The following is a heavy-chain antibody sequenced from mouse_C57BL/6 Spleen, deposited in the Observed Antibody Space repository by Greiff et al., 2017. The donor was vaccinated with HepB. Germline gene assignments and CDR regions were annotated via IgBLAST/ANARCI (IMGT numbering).Heavy chain of an antibody. V-gene: IGHV1-18*01. CDR2: INPNNGGT. J-gene: IGHJ1*03. CDR3: ARITTVLNWYFDV. Sequence: VQLQQSGPELVKPGASVKIPCKASGYTFTDYNMDWVKQSHGKSLEWIGDINPNNGGTIYNQKFKGKATLTVDKSSSTAYMELRSLTSEDTAVYYCARITTVLNWYFDVWGTGTTVTVSS. CDR1: GYTFTDYN. D-gene: IGHD1-1*01.